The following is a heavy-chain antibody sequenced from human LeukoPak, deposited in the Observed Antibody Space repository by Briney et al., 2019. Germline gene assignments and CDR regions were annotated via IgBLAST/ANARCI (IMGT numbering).Heavy chain of an antibody. J-gene: IGHJ4*02. D-gene: IGHD1-26*01. CDR2: IIPIFGTA. CDR1: GGTFSSYA. Sequence: ASVKVSCKASGGTFSSYAISWVRQAPGQGLEWMGGIIPIFGTANYAQKFQGRVTITADESTSTAYMELSSLRSEDTAVYYCARSGTDLEWELRECWGQGTLVTVSS. V-gene: IGHV1-69*13. CDR3: ARSGTDLEWELREC.